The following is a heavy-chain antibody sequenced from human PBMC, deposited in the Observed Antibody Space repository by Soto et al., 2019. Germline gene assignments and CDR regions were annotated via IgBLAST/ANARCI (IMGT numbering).Heavy chain of an antibody. Sequence: SETLSLTCTVSGGSISSGGYYWSWVRPHPGKGLEWIGYIYYSGSTYYNPSLKSRVTISVDTSKNQFSLKLSSVTAADTAVYYCARADIVVVPAATNWFDPWGQGTLVTVSS. D-gene: IGHD2-2*01. CDR3: ARADIVVVPAATNWFDP. J-gene: IGHJ5*02. V-gene: IGHV4-31*03. CDR2: IYYSGST. CDR1: GGSISSGGYY.